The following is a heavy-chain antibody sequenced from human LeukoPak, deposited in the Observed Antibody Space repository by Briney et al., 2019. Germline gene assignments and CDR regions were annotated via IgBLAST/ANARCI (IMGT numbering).Heavy chain of an antibody. V-gene: IGHV4-34*01. J-gene: IGHJ5*02. CDR2: INHSGST. Sequence: SETLSLTCAVYGGSFSGYYWSWIRQPPGKGLEWIGEINHSGSTNYNASLKSRVTISVDTSKNQFSMRLSSVTAADTAVYYCAPRGDIEHSYGYGKWFDPWGQGTRVTVSS. D-gene: IGHD5-18*01. CDR1: GGSFSGYY. CDR3: APRGDIEHSYGYGKWFDP.